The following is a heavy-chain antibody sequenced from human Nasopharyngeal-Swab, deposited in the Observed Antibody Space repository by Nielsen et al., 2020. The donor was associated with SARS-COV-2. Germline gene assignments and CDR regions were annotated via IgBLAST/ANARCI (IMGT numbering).Heavy chain of an antibody. D-gene: IGHD3-22*01. Sequence: GGSLRLSCAASGFTFSNAWMSWVRQAPGKGLEWVGRIKSKTDGGTTDYAAPVKGRFTISRDDSKNTLYLQMNSLKTEDTAVYYCTTLDYYDSRGLSFWGQGTLVTVSS. CDR3: TTLDYYDSRGLSF. V-gene: IGHV3-15*01. J-gene: IGHJ4*02. CDR1: GFTFSNAW. CDR2: IKSKTDGGTT.